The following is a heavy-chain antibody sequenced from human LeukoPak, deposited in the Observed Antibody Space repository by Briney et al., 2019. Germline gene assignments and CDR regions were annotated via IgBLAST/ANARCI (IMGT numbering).Heavy chain of an antibody. D-gene: IGHD4-17*01. CDR1: RFTFSSYA. Sequence: RGSLRLSCAASRFTFSSYAMSWVRPAPGTGLEWVSAISSSGGSTYYADSVKGRFTISRDNSKNTLYLQMNSLRAEDTAVYYCAKGVTTVTSDAFDIWGQGTMVTVSS. J-gene: IGHJ3*02. V-gene: IGHV3-23*01. CDR2: ISSSGGST. CDR3: AKGVTTVTSDAFDI.